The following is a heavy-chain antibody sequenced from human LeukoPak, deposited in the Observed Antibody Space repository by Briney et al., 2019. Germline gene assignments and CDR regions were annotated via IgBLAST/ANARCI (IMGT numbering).Heavy chain of an antibody. J-gene: IGHJ3*02. CDR1: GFTFSSYS. Sequence: PGGSLRLSCAASGFTFSSYSMNWVRQAPGKGREWVSSISSSSSYISYADSVKGRFTISRDNAKNSLYLRMNSLRAVETAVYYLAKDVELRPAFDIWGQGTMVTVSS. D-gene: IGHD1-26*01. CDR3: AKDVELRPAFDI. V-gene: IGHV3-21*01. CDR2: ISSSSSYI.